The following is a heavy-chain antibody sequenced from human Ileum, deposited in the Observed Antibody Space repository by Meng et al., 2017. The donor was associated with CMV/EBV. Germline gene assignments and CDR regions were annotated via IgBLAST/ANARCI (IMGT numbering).Heavy chain of an antibody. D-gene: IGHD2-2*01. Sequence: RLQLQESGPGLVKPSETLSLTFYGSGASLRTSNFSWGWIRQIPGKGLEWIGGIKHSATAYYNTSLKGRVTIALETSKNQVSLRLTSVTAADTAVYFCARDASVSWNVPKPYAYWGQGTLVTVSS. J-gene: IGHJ4*02. CDR3: ARDASVSWNVPKPYAY. V-gene: IGHV4-39*06. CDR1: GASLRTSNFS. CDR2: IKHSATA.